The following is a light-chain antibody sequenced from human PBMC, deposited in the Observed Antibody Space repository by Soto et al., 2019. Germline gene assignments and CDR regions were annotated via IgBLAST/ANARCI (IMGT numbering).Light chain of an antibody. CDR1: SSNIGSNY. J-gene: IGLJ2*01. V-gene: IGLV1-47*01. CDR2: RNN. Sequence: QSVLTQPPSASGTPGQRVTISCSGSSSNIGSNYVYWYQQLPGTAPKLLIYRNNQRPAEVPDRFSGSKPGTTVSLAISGLPFEDGADYYWAASDDSLSGPPVVFGGETKVTVL. CDR3: AASDDSLSGPPVV.